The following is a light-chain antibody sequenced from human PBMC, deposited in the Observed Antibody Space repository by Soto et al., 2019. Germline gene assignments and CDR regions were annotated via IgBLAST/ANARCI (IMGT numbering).Light chain of an antibody. CDR2: DVS. CDR3: RSYSSSSTLVV. Sequence: QSALTQPASVSGSPGQSITLSCTGTSSDVGGYNYVSWYQQHPGKAPKLMIYDVSNRPSGVSNRFSGSNSGNTASLTISGLQDADEDDYYYRSYSSSSTLVVFGGGTKLTVL. CDR1: SSDVGGYNY. V-gene: IGLV2-14*01. J-gene: IGLJ2*01.